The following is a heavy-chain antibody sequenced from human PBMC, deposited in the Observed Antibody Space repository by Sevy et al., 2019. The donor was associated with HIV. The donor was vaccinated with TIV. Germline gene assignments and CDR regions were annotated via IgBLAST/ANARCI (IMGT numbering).Heavy chain of an antibody. CDR3: EREWESPGHLIDNYGIDV. CDR1: GFTFRSYD. V-gene: IGHV3-33*01. CDR2: AWFDGTTK. Sequence: GGSLRLSCEASGFTFRSYDMHWVRQAPGKGLEWVSIAWFDGTTKYYADSVQGRFTIPRDKSKNTISLQMNSLRTEDTDNYFCEREWESPGHLIDNYGIDVWGQGTTVTVSS. J-gene: IGHJ6*02. D-gene: IGHD1-26*01.